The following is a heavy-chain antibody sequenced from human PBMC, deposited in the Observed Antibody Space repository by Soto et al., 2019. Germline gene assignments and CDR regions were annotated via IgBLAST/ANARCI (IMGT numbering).Heavy chain of an antibody. CDR3: ARVPYCSGGSCYHYGMDV. J-gene: IGHJ6*02. CDR1: GGTFSSYA. Sequence: QVQLVQSGAEVKKPRSSVKVSCKASGGTFSSYAISWVRQAPGQGLEWMGGIIPIFGTANYAQKFQGRVTITADESTSTAYMELSSLRSEDTAVYYCARVPYCSGGSCYHYGMDVWGQGTTVTVSS. CDR2: IIPIFGTA. V-gene: IGHV1-69*12. D-gene: IGHD2-15*01.